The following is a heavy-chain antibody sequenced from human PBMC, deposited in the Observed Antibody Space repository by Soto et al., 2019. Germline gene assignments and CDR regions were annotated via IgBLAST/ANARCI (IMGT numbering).Heavy chain of an antibody. J-gene: IGHJ6*02. CDR2: ISYDGSNK. V-gene: IGHV3-30-3*01. CDR1: GFTFSSYA. Sequence: QVQLVESGGGVVQPGRSLRLSCAASGFTFSSYAMHWVRQAPGKGLEWVAVISYDGSNKYYADSVKGRFTIARDNSKNTLYLQMNSLRAEDTAVYYCARMNVDILATPRGMDVWGQGTTVTVSS. D-gene: IGHD5-12*01. CDR3: ARMNVDILATPRGMDV.